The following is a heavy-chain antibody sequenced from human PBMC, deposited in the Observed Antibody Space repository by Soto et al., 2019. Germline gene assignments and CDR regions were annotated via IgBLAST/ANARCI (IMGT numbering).Heavy chain of an antibody. V-gene: IGHV3-30-3*01. CDR2: ISYDGSNK. Sequence: PGPSLRLSCAASGFTFSSYAMHWVRQAPGKGLEWVAVISYDGSNKYYADSVKGRFTISRENSKNTLYLQMNSLRAEDTAVYYCARDLGRGIAVAGTGSDYWGQGTLVSVSS. CDR1: GFTFSSYA. J-gene: IGHJ4*02. D-gene: IGHD6-19*01. CDR3: ARDLGRGIAVAGTGSDY.